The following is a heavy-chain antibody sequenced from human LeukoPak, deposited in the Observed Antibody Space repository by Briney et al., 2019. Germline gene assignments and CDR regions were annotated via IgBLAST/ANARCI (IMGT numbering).Heavy chain of an antibody. CDR3: ASDRAEGGGSWFAP. Sequence: SSETLSLTCNCSGRSISNYDWSLIRQPPRKGLEYISYIYYSGSTNYNPSLKSRVTISVAPSKNQFSLKLTSVTAADTAVYYCASDRAEGGGSWFAPWGQGTLVTVS. CDR2: IYYSGST. V-gene: IGHV4-59*01. CDR1: GRSISNYD. D-gene: IGHD5-12*01. J-gene: IGHJ5*02.